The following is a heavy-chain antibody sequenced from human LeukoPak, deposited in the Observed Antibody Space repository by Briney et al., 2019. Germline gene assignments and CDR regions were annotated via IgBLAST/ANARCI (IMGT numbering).Heavy chain of an antibody. D-gene: IGHD4-23*01. CDR1: GLTFGNAW. CDR3: TTGPGNSGY. Sequence: GGSLRLSCVVSGLTFGNAWMSWVRQAPGKGLEWVGRIKSKNVGETTEYAAPVQGRFTIPRDDSKNTVYLQMSGLKTEDTAVYYCTTGPGNSGYWGQGTLVTVSS. J-gene: IGHJ4*02. CDR2: IKSKNVGETT. V-gene: IGHV3-15*01.